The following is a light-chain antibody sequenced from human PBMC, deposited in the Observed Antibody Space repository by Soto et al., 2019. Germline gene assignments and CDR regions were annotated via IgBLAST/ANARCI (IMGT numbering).Light chain of an antibody. V-gene: IGKV1-9*01. CDR2: EAS. J-gene: IGKJ5*01. CDR3: HQLNRYPCT. CDR1: QGISRS. Sequence: IQLTQSPSSLSGSVGDRVTITCRARQGISRSLAWSQQKPGKAPNLLIFEASTLQSGVPSRFTGSGSGTDFTLTISGLQPADFAAYYCHQLNRYPCTFGQGTRL.